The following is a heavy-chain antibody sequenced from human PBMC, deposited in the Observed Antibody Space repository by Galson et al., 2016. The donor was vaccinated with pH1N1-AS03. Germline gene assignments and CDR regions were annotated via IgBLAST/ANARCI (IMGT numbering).Heavy chain of an antibody. Sequence: VKVSCKVSGYTFTDYNMHWVQQAPGKGLEWMGLVDPDTSKKKYAEKFQGRVTITADTSRDTAYMDLSGLRPADTAIYYCATDGPRGSLSSWGQGTLVTVSS. CDR2: VDPDTSKK. D-gene: IGHD6-6*01. CDR3: ATDGPRGSLSS. V-gene: IGHV1-69-2*01. CDR1: GYTFTDYN. J-gene: IGHJ4*02.